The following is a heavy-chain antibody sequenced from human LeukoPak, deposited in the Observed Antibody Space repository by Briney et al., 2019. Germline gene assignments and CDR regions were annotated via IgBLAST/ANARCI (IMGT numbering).Heavy chain of an antibody. D-gene: IGHD2-8*01. CDR3: SRDWRNGGFHT. V-gene: IGHV3-11*01. CDR2: ISGSADRI. Sequence: PGGSLRLSCEASGFVFSNFYMAWIRQAPGKGLEGLSYISGSADRIVCADSVKGRFTVSRDNAKNTLFLQMNSLGAEDTAVYYCSRDWRNGGFHTWGQGTLVTVSS. CDR1: GFVFSNFY. J-gene: IGHJ5*02.